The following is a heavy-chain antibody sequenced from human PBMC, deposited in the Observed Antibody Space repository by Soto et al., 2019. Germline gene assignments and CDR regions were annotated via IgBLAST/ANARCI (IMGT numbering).Heavy chain of an antibody. CDR2: FYYSGST. CDR3: ARDWGGIGACPHWFDP. V-gene: IGHV4-31*03. J-gene: IGHJ5*02. D-gene: IGHD3-16*01. Sequence: QVQLQESGPGLVKPSQTLSLTCTVSGGSISSGGYYWSWIRQPPGKGLEWIGYFYYSGSTYYNPSLKVRVTKYVDTSKHRFSLKLSSVTDACTGVYYCARDWGGIGACPHWFDPWGQGTLVTVSS. CDR1: GGSISSGGYY.